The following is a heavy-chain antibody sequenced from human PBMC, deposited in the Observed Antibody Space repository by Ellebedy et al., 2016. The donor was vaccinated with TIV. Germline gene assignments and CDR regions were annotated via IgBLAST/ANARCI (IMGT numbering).Heavy chain of an antibody. Sequence: GESLKISCAASGFTFDTYGMHWVRQAPGKGLAWVRIIWYDGRNRYYEDSVKGRFTISRDNSKNMTYLEMNSLRVEDTAIYYCAGGSHSSGWSFDYWGQGTLVTVSS. J-gene: IGHJ4*02. V-gene: IGHV3-33*01. D-gene: IGHD6-19*01. CDR2: IWYDGRNR. CDR3: AGGSHSSGWSFDY. CDR1: GFTFDTYG.